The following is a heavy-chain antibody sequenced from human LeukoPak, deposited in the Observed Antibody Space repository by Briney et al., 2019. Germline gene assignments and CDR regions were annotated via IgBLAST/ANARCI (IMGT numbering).Heavy chain of an antibody. V-gene: IGHV3-66*01. Sequence: PGGSLRLSCAASGFRVSNDYMAWVRQAPGKGLEWVSFIFAGGSAYYADSVKGRFTISRGRSKNTLSLQMNSLRAEDTAVYYCAKANSYDSYYFDYWGQGALVIVSS. J-gene: IGHJ4*02. CDR3: AKANSYDSYYFDY. CDR1: GFRVSNDY. D-gene: IGHD3-16*01. CDR2: IFAGGSA.